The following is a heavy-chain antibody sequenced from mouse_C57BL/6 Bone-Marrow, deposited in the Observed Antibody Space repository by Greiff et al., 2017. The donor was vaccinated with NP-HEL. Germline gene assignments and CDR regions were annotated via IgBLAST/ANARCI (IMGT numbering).Heavy chain of an antibody. CDR2: ISSGGSYT. CDR3: AGGTTLKN. D-gene: IGHD1-1*01. J-gene: IGHJ2*01. Sequence: EVKLMESGGDLVKPGGSLKLSCAASGFTFSSYGMSWVRQTPDKRLEWVATISSGGSYTYYPDSVKGRFTISRDNAKNTLYLQMSSLKSEDTAMYYCAGGTTLKNWGQGTTHTVSS. CDR1: GFTFSSYG. V-gene: IGHV5-6*01.